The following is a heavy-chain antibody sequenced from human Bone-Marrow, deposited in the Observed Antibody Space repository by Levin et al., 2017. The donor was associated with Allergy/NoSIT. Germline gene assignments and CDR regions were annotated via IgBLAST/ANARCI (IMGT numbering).Heavy chain of an antibody. CDR3: ARVSPHGDYEDY. CDR1: GGTFSSYA. D-gene: IGHD4-17*01. CDR2: IIPIFGTA. J-gene: IGHJ4*02. Sequence: KISCKASGGTFSSYAISWVRQAPGQGLEWMGGIIPIFGTANYAQKFQGRVTITADESTSTAYMELSSLRSEDTAVYYCARVSPHGDYEDYWGQGTLVTVSS. V-gene: IGHV1-69*01.